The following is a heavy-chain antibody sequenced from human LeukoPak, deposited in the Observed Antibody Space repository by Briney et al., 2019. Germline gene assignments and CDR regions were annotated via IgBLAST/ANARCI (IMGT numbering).Heavy chain of an antibody. V-gene: IGHV1-18*01. CDR2: ISAYNGNT. J-gene: IGHJ4*02. CDR1: GYTFTSYG. CDR3: ARDRWELPLEPPVQQENFDY. Sequence: ASVKVSCKASGYTFTSYGSSWVRQAPGQGLEWMRWISAYNGNTDYAQKLQGRVTMTTDTSTSTAYMEPRSLRSDDTAVYYCARDRWELPLEPPVQQENFDYWGQGTLVTVSS. D-gene: IGHD1-26*01.